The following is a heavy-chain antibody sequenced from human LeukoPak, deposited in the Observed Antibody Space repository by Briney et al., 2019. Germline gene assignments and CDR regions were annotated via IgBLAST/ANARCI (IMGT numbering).Heavy chain of an antibody. D-gene: IGHD3-22*01. CDR1: GYTFTSYA. Sequence: ASVKVSCKASGYTFTSYAMHWVRQAPGQRLEWMGWINAGNGNTKYSQKLQGRVTMTTDTSTSTAYMELRSLRSEDTAVYYCADSSQNHWGQGTLVTVSS. CDR3: ADSSQNH. V-gene: IGHV1-3*01. J-gene: IGHJ5*02. CDR2: INAGNGNT.